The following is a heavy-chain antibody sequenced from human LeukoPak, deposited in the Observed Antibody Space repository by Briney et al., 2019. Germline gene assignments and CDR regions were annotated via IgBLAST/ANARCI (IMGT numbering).Heavy chain of an antibody. V-gene: IGHV1-69*13. J-gene: IGHJ3*02. D-gene: IGHD3-22*01. CDR2: IIPIFGTA. Sequence: ASVNVSCKASGGTFSSYAISWARQAPGQGLEWMGGIIPIFGTANYAQKFQGRVTITADESTSTAYMELSSLRSEDTAVYYCARGEGYYDSSGCYMRDAFDIWGQGTMVTVSS. CDR3: ARGEGYYDSSGCYMRDAFDI. CDR1: GGTFSSYA.